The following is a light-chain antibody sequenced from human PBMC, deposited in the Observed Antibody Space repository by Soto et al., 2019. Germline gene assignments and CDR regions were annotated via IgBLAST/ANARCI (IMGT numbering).Light chain of an antibody. V-gene: IGLV2-14*02. CDR1: SSDVGDL. Sequence: QSALTQPASVSGSPGKSITISCTGTSSDVGDLVSWYQQHPGKAPKLMIYDVSNRPSGVSNRFSGSKSGKTASLTISGLQAEDEADYYCSSYTSSGPVFGGGTKLTVL. CDR3: SSYTSSGPV. CDR2: DVS. J-gene: IGLJ2*01.